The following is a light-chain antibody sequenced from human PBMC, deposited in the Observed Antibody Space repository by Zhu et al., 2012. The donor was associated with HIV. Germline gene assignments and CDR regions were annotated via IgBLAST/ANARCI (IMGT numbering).Light chain of an antibody. CDR3: QQYDDSTLT. CDR2: ATS. Sequence: EIVLTQSPGSLSLSPGERATLSCRASQSVRSNYLAWYQQKPGQAPRLLIYATSTRATGVPHRFSGSGSGTDFTLIISGLQPEDFAVYYCQQYDDSTLTFGGGTRVEIK. CDR1: QSVRSNY. V-gene: IGKV3-20*01. J-gene: IGKJ4*01.